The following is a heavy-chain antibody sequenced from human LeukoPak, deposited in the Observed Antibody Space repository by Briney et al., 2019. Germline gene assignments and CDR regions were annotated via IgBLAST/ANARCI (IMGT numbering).Heavy chain of an antibody. CDR3: ARKQWVEYYFES. CDR1: GGISSSYY. J-gene: IGHJ4*02. V-gene: IGHV4-59*08. CDR2: IYYTGTT. Sequence: SETLSLTCIVSGGISSSYYWGWVRQPPGKGLEWVASIYYTGTTHYNPSLQSRVTISVDTSKNQFSLKLSSVTAADTAVYYCARKQWVEYYFESWGQGTLVTVSS. D-gene: IGHD6-19*01.